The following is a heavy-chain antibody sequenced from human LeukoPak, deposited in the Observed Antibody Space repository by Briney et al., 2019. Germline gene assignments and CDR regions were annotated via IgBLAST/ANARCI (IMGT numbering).Heavy chain of an antibody. V-gene: IGHV4-34*01. CDR2: INHSGGT. J-gene: IGHJ4*02. D-gene: IGHD5-18*01. CDR3: ARGKRTWIQLWFFDY. Sequence: SGTLSLTCAVYGGSFSGYYRNWVRQPPGKGLEWIGEINHSGGTNYNPSLKSRVTISVDTSKNQFSLKLSSVTAADTAVYYCARGKRTWIQLWFFDYWGQGTLVTVSS. CDR1: GGSFSGYY.